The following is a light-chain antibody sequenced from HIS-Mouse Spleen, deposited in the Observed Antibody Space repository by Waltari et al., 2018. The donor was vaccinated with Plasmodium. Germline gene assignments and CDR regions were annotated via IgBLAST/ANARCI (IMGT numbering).Light chain of an antibody. Sequence: DIQMTQSPSTLSASVGVRVTITCRASQCISSWLAWYQQKPGKAPKLLIYKASSLESGVPSRFSGSGSGTEFTLTISSLQPDDFATYYCQQYNSYSGTFGQGTKVEIK. CDR2: KAS. CDR3: QQYNSYSGT. CDR1: QCISSW. V-gene: IGKV1-5*03. J-gene: IGKJ1*01.